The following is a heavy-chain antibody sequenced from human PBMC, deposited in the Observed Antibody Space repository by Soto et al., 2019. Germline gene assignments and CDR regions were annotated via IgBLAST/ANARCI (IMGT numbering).Heavy chain of an antibody. D-gene: IGHD4-17*01. CDR1: GLTFSTYA. V-gene: IGHV3-23*01. CDR2: ISRDAYDI. J-gene: IGHJ3*02. CDR3: AHPRGYGVFDAYDI. Sequence: PGGSLRLSCAASGLTFSTYAMSWVRQAPGKGLEWVSAISRDAYDIYYADSVKGRFTISRDNSKHMLYLQMNSLRTEDTAVYYCAHPRGYGVFDAYDIWGQGAMVTV.